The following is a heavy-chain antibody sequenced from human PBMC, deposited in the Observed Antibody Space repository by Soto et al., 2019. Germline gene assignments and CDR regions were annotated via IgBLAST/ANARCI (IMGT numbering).Heavy chain of an antibody. Sequence: PGGSLRLSCAASGFTFSNAWMSWVRQAPGKGLEWVGRIKSKTDGGTTDYAAPVKGRFTISRDDSKNTLYLQMNSLKTEDTAVYYCTTDLPAATLPNNWNRLDFDYWGQGTLVTVSS. CDR3: TTDLPAATLPNNWNRLDFDY. D-gene: IGHD2-2*01. V-gene: IGHV3-15*01. CDR1: GFTFSNAW. CDR2: IKSKTDGGTT. J-gene: IGHJ4*02.